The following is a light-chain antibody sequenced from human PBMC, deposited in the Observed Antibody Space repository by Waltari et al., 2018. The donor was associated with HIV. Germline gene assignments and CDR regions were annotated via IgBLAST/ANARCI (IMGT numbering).Light chain of an antibody. J-gene: IGKJ1*01. CDR2: AAS. CDR1: QSISSY. CDR3: QQSYSTLWT. V-gene: IGKV1-39*01. Sequence: DIQMTQSPSSLSASVGGRVPITCRASQSISSYLNWYQQKPGKAPKLLIYAASSLQSGVPSRFSGSGSGTDFTLTISSLQPEDFATYYCQQSYSTLWTFGQGTKVEIK.